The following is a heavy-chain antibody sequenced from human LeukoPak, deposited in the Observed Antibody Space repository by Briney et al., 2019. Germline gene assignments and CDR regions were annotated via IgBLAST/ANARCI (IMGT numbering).Heavy chain of an antibody. CDR1: GFTFSSYA. V-gene: IGHV3-23*01. J-gene: IGHJ4*02. D-gene: IGHD1-26*01. CDR2: ISASGGGT. CDR3: VKDRSLSGFYYSRIDY. Sequence: PGGSLRLPCAASGFTFSSYAMSWVRQAPGRGLECVAAISASGGGTYYADSVKGRFTISRDNSKDTLFLQMSGLRAEDTAVYFCVKDRSLSGFYYSRIDYWGQGALVTVSS.